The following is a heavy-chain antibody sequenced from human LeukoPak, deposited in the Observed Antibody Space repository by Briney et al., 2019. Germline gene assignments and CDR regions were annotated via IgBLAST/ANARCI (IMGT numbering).Heavy chain of an antibody. D-gene: IGHD5-18*01. CDR3: ARDRGIQLFDY. Sequence: SETLSLTCTVSGGSISSGGYYWSWIRQQPGKGLEWIGYIYYSGTTYYNPSLKSRITISVDTSKNQFSLKLSSVTAADTAVYYCARDRGIQLFDYWGQGTLVTVSS. CDR2: IYYSGTT. V-gene: IGHV4-31*03. J-gene: IGHJ4*02. CDR1: GGSISSGGYY.